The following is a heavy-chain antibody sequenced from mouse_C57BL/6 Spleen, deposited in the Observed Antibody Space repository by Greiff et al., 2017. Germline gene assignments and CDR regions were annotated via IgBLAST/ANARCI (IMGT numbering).Heavy chain of an antibody. V-gene: IGHV5-17*01. CDR3: ARRYYGNYGAMDY. Sequence: EVQLVESGGGLVKPGGSLKLSCAASGFTFSDYGMHWVRQAPEKGLEWVAYISSGSSTTYYADTVKGRFTISRDNAKNTLFLQMTSLRSEDTAMYYCARRYYGNYGAMDYWGQGTSVTVSS. J-gene: IGHJ4*01. CDR2: ISSGSSTT. CDR1: GFTFSDYG. D-gene: IGHD2-1*01.